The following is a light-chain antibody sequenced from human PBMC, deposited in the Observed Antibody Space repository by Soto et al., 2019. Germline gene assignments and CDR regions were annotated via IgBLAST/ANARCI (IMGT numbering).Light chain of an antibody. J-gene: IGLJ3*02. Sequence: QSVSTQPPSVSAAPGQRVTVSCSGSSSKIGNNYVSWYQQLPGTAPKLLIYDNNKRPSGIPDRFSGSKSGTSATLGITGLKTGDEADYYCGTWDSSLSAGVFGGGTKLTVL. CDR3: GTWDSSLSAGV. CDR1: SSKIGNNY. V-gene: IGLV1-51*01. CDR2: DNN.